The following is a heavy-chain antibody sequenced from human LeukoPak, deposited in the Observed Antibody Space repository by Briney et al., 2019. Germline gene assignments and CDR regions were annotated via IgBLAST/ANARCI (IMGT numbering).Heavy chain of an antibody. Sequence: ASVKVSCKASGYTFTSYDINWVRQGTGQGLEWMGWMNPNSGNKGYAQKFQGRVTITRNTSISTAYMELSGLRSEDTAVYYCARGRSTGFPYYFEYWGQGTLVAVSS. CDR1: GYTFTSYD. J-gene: IGHJ4*02. CDR2: MNPNSGNK. V-gene: IGHV1-8*03. CDR3: ARGRSTGFPYYFEY.